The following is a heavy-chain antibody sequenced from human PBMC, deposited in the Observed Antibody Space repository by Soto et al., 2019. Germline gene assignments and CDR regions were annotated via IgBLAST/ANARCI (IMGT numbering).Heavy chain of an antibody. Sequence: PEVCLRLSCSASGFTFNDYDMSWIRPAQGKGLEWVSYISSSGSTIYYADSVKGRFTISRDNAKNSLYLQMNSLRAEDTAVYYCARGKLRATRYYYYGMDVWGQGTTVNVS. V-gene: IGHV3-11*01. J-gene: IGHJ6*02. CDR3: ARGKLRATRYYYYGMDV. CDR2: ISSSGSTI. D-gene: IGHD1-7*01. CDR1: GFTFNDYD.